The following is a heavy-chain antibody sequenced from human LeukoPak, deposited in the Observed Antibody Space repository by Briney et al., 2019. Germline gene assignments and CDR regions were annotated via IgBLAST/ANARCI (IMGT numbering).Heavy chain of an antibody. D-gene: IGHD2-2*01. CDR3: ARAHCSSTSCYYYYGMDV. J-gene: IGHJ6*02. CDR1: GYTFTSYG. V-gene: IGHV1-18*01. CDR2: ISAYNGNT. Sequence: ASVKVSCKASGYTFTSYGISWVRQAPGQGLEWMGRISAYNGNTNYAQKLQGRVTMTTDTSTSTAYMELRSLRSDDTAVYYCARAHCSSTSCYYYYGMDVWGQGTTVTVSS.